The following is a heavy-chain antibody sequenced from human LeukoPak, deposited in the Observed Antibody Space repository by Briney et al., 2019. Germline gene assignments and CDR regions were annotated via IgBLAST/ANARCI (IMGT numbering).Heavy chain of an antibody. V-gene: IGHV4-31*03. CDR3: ARRFYYDSTENWFDP. Sequence: SQTLSLTCTVSGGSISSGGYYWSWIRQHPGKGLEWIGYIYYSGSTYYNPSLKSRVTISVDTSKNQFSLKLSSVTAADTAVYYCARRFYYDSTENWFDPWGQGTLVTVSS. CDR1: GGSISSGGYY. D-gene: IGHD3-22*01. J-gene: IGHJ5*02. CDR2: IYYSGST.